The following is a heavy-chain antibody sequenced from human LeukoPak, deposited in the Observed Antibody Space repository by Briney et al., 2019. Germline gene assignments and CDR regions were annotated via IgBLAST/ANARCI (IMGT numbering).Heavy chain of an antibody. V-gene: IGHV3-9*01. D-gene: IGHD5-18*01. CDR3: ARDFSAAISLDTPY. CDR1: GFTFDDYA. J-gene: IGHJ4*02. Sequence: GRSLRLSCAASGFTFDDYAMHWVRQAPGKGLEWVSGISWNSGSIGYADSVKGRFTISRDNAKNSLYLQMNSLRAEDTAVYYCARDFSAAISLDTPYWGQGTLVTVSS. CDR2: ISWNSGSI.